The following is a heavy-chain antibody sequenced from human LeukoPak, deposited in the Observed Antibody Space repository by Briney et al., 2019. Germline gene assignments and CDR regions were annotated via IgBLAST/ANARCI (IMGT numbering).Heavy chain of an antibody. V-gene: IGHV1-2*02. J-gene: IGHJ4*02. CDR3: ARDGGDIVVVPAAI. CDR1: GYTFTGYY. D-gene: IGHD2-2*01. Sequence: GASVKVSCKASGYTFTGYYMHWVRQHPGQGLEWMGGINPNSGGTNYAQKFQGRVTMTRDTSISTAYMELSRLRSDDTAVYYCARDGGDIVVVPAAIWGQGTLVTVSS. CDR2: INPNSGGT.